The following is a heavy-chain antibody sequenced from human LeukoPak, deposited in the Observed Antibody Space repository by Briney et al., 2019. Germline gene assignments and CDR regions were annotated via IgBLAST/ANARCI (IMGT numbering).Heavy chain of an antibody. CDR3: AKALGQLLSLFDY. CDR1: GVTFSSYA. J-gene: IGHJ4*02. D-gene: IGHD2-2*01. CDR2: ISGSGGST. Sequence: GGSLRLSCAASGVTFSSYAMSWVRQAPGKGLEWVAAISGSGGSTYYADSVKGRFTISRDNSKNTLYLQMNSLRAEDTAVYYCAKALGQLLSLFDYRGQGTLVTVSS. V-gene: IGHV3-23*01.